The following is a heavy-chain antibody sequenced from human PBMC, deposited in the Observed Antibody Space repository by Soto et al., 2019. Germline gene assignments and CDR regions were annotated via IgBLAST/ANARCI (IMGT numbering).Heavy chain of an antibody. Sequence: SQTLSLTCAISGDSVSSNTASWNWIRQSPSRGLEWLGRTYFRSKWYNDYAVSVKSRIIINPDTSNNQFSLQLNSVTPEDTAVYLCAPGDNLGPKTGCAFDFWGQGIMVTVYS. V-gene: IGHV6-1*01. D-gene: IGHD2-2*01. J-gene: IGHJ4*02. CDR3: APGDNLGPKTGCAFDF. CDR2: TYFRSKWYN. CDR1: GDSVSSNTAS.